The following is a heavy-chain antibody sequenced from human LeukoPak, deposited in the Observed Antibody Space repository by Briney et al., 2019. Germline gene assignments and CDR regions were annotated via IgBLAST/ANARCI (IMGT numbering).Heavy chain of an antibody. J-gene: IGHJ4*02. CDR1: GGSFSGYY. CDR3: AREAGSAISPRIDY. Sequence: SETLSLTCAVYGGSFSGYYWSWIRQPPGKGLEWIGETNHSGSTNYNPSLKSRVTISVDTSKNQFSLKLSSVTAADTAVYYCAREAGSAISPRIDYWGQGTLVTVSS. CDR2: TNHSGST. V-gene: IGHV4-34*01. D-gene: IGHD3-10*01.